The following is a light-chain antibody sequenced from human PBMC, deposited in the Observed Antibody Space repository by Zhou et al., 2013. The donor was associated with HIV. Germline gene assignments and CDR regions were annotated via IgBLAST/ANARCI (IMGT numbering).Light chain of an antibody. V-gene: IGKV1-12*01. CDR1: QGISSY. CDR2: AAS. J-gene: IGKJ2*04. Sequence: DMEMTQSPSSVSASVGDRVTITCRASQGISSYLAWYQQKPGRAPKLLIYAASSLESGVPSRFSGSGRGTEFTLTISTLQPEDVGVYFCQQSYNVPCSFGQGTKVEV. CDR3: QQSYNVPCS.